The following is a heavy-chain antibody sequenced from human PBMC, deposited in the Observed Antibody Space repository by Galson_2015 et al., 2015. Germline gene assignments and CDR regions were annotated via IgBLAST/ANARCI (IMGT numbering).Heavy chain of an antibody. Sequence: PALVKPTQTLTLTCTFSGFSLSTSGMRVSWIRQPPGKALEWLARIDWDDDKFYSTSLKTRLTISKDTSKNQVVLTMTNMDPVDTATYYCARGARGSYFLDYWGQGTLVTVSS. D-gene: IGHD1-26*01. CDR2: IDWDDDK. J-gene: IGHJ4*02. CDR1: GFSLSTSGMR. CDR3: ARGARGSYFLDY. V-gene: IGHV2-70*04.